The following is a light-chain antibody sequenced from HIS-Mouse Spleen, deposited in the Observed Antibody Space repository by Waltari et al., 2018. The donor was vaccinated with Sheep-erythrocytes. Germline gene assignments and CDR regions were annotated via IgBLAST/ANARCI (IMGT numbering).Light chain of an antibody. Sequence: IVMTQSPATLSVSPGERATLSCRASQSVSSNLAWYQQKPGQAHRLLIYGASTSATGIPARFSGSGSGTEFTLTISSMQSEDFAVYYCQQYNNWPPGTFGQGTKLEIK. V-gene: IGKV3-15*01. CDR1: QSVSSN. CDR3: QQYNNWPPGT. CDR2: GAS. J-gene: IGKJ2*02.